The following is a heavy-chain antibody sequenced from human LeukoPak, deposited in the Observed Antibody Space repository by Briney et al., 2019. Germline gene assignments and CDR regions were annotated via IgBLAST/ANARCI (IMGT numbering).Heavy chain of an antibody. V-gene: IGHV5-10-1*01. J-gene: IGHJ4*02. CDR2: INPSDSYT. Sequence: GESLKISCQGSGFSFTTYLISWVRQMPGKGLEWMGRINPSDSYTNYSPSFQGRVTISADKSISTAYLQLTSLRASDTAIYYCARHFYSGYDLIDYWGQGTLVTVS. CDR3: ARHFYSGYDLIDY. D-gene: IGHD5-12*01. CDR1: GFSFTTYL.